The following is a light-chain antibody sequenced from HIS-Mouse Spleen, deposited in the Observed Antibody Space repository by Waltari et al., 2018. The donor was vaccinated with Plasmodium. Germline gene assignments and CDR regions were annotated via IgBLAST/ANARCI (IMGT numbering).Light chain of an antibody. CDR2: EGS. CDR3: CSYAGSSTFV. J-gene: IGLJ3*02. V-gene: IGLV2-23*03. Sequence: QSALTQPASVSGSPGQSITLSCTGTSSDVGSYNLVSWYQQPPGKAPKLMIYEGSKRPSGVSNRFSGSKSGNTASLTISGLQAEDEADYYCCSYAGSSTFVFGGGTKLTVL. CDR1: SSDVGSYNL.